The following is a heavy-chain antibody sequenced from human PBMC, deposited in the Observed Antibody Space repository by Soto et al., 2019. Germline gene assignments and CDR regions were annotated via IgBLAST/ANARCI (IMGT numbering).Heavy chain of an antibody. D-gene: IGHD3-9*01. CDR3: ARGSLRYRRGYFQH. J-gene: IGHJ1*01. CDR2: INHSGST. CDR1: GGYFSGYY. V-gene: IGHV4-34*01. Sequence: SETLSLTYAVYGGYFSGYYLSWIRQPPGKGLEWIGEINHSGSTNYNPSLKSRVTISVDTSKNQFSLKLSSVTAADTAVYYCARGSLRYRRGYFQHWGQGTLVTVYS.